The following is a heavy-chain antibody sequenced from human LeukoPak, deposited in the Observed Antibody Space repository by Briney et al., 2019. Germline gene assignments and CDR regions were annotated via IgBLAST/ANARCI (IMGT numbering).Heavy chain of an antibody. CDR1: GGSISSYY. V-gene: IGHV4-59*01. CDR3: ARDSGSYGSGSYYP. CDR2: IYYSGST. J-gene: IGHJ5*02. D-gene: IGHD3-10*01. Sequence: SETLSLTCTVPGGSISSYYWSWIRQPPGKGLEWIGYIYYSGSTNYNPSLKSRVTISVDTSKNQFSMKLSSVTAADTAVYYCARDSGSYGSGSYYPWGQGTLVTVSS.